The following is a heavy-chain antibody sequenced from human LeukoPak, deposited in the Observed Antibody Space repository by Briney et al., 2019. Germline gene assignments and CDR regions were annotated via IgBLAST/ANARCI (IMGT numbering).Heavy chain of an antibody. V-gene: IGHV4-31*03. Sequence: TLSLTCTVSGGSISSGGYYWSWIRQHPGKGLEWIGYIYYSGSTYYNPSLKSRVTISVDTSKNQFSLKLSSVTAADTAVYYCARDLYDILTGSYDAFDIWGQGTMVTVSS. CDR3: ARDLYDILTGSYDAFDI. D-gene: IGHD3-9*01. J-gene: IGHJ3*02. CDR1: GGSISSGGYY. CDR2: IYYSGST.